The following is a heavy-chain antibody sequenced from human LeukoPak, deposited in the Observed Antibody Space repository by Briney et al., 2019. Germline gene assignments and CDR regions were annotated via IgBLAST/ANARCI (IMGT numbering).Heavy chain of an antibody. CDR3: ASPLWFGELLFES. V-gene: IGHV3-30-3*01. Sequence: GGSLRLSCAASGFTFSSYAMHWVRQAPGKGLEWVAVISCDGSNKYYADSVKGRFTISRDNSKNTLYLQLNSLRAEDTAVSYCASPLWFGELLFESWGQGTLVTVSS. D-gene: IGHD3-10*01. J-gene: IGHJ4*02. CDR2: ISCDGSNK. CDR1: GFTFSSYA.